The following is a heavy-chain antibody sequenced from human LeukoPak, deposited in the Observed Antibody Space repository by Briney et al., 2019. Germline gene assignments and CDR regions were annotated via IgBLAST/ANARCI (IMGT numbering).Heavy chain of an antibody. CDR3: ARQPPSIAARMFDY. D-gene: IGHD6-6*01. J-gene: IGHJ4*02. V-gene: IGHV3-21*01. Sequence: GGSLRLSCAASGFTFSSYSMNWVRQAPGKGLEWVSSISSSSSYIYYADSVKGRFTISRDNAKNSLYPQMNSLRAEDTAVYYCARQPPSIAARMFDYWGQGTLVTVSS. CDR2: ISSSSSYI. CDR1: GFTFSSYS.